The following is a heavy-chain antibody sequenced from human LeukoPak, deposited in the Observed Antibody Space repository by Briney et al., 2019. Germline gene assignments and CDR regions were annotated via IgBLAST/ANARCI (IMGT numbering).Heavy chain of an antibody. CDR1: GFTFSSYG. J-gene: IGHJ4*02. Sequence: GGSLRLSCAASGFTFSSYGMHWVRQAPGKGLEWVAVIWYDGSNKYYADSVKGRFTTSRDNAKNSLFLQMNSLRAEDTAAYYCARVSTGSEYFDYWGQGTLVTVSS. V-gene: IGHV3-33*01. CDR2: IWYDGSNK. CDR3: ARVSTGSEYFDY.